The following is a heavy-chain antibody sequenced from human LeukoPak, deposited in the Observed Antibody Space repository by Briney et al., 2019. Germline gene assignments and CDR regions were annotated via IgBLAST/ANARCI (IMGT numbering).Heavy chain of an antibody. J-gene: IGHJ4*02. CDR1: GFTFYDYA. V-gene: IGHV3-9*01. CDR3: TKEETKYTFGNAFDY. Sequence: GRSLRLSCAASGFTFYDYAMHWVRQAPGQGLEWVSSNWNSGIITYADSVRGRFTISRDNADNSLFLQMDSLRPEDTALYYCTKEETKYTFGNAFDYWGQGTLVTVSS. CDR2: NWNSGII. D-gene: IGHD4-23*01.